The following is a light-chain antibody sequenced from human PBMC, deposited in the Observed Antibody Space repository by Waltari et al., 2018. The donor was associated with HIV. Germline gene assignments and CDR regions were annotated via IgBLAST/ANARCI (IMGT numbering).Light chain of an antibody. CDR3: QQYFKSPRT. J-gene: IGKJ1*01. CDR2: WSS. V-gene: IGKV4-1*01. Sequence: DIVMTQSPDSLAVSLGDRATINCKSSQTLFYSPNNGNYLAWYQQQPRQPPRLLIYWSSTRNCGVPDRFSGSGSGKDFTLTISSLQDEDAAVYCCQQYFKSPRTFGQGTKVEIK. CDR1: QTLFYSPNNGNY.